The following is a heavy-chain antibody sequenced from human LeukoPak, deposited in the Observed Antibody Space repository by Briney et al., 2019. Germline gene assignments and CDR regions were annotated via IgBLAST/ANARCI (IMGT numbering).Heavy chain of an antibody. Sequence: GGSLRLSCAACGSSLSDYWMNWVRQTPGKGPEWLANIKQDGSEKNYVESVNGRFIISRDNAKNSGYLQMNSLRAEDTAVYYCVGGTGWLPLTWGQGTLVTVSS. CDR1: GSSLSDYW. D-gene: IGHD6-19*01. V-gene: IGHV3-7*01. CDR2: IKQDGSEK. J-gene: IGHJ5*01. CDR3: VGGTGWLPLT.